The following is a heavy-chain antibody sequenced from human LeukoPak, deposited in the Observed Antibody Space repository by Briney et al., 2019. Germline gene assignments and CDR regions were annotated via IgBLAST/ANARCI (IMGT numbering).Heavy chain of an antibody. CDR3: ARLPTGYPNWFDT. Sequence: TLSLTCAVSGGSISSISSNNWAWIRQPPGKGLELIAAIHYSGSTYYNPSFMSRVTISVDTSKNQFSLKLRSLTATDTAVYYCARLPTGYPNWFDTWGQGVLVTVSS. J-gene: IGHJ5*02. V-gene: IGHV4-39*01. D-gene: IGHD5-18*01. CDR1: GGSISSISSNN. CDR2: IHYSGST.